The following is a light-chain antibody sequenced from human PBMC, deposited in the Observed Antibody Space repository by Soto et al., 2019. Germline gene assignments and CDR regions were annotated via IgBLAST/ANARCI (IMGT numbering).Light chain of an antibody. CDR1: SSDVGGYND. CDR3: SSYTSNTSYV. Sequence: QSALTQSASVSGSPGQSITLSCTGTSSDVGGYNDVSWYQQHPGKAPKLMIYEVSNRPSGVSNRFSGSKSGNTASLTISGLQAEDEADYYCSSYTSNTSYVFGTGTKVTVL. CDR2: EVS. J-gene: IGLJ1*01. V-gene: IGLV2-14*01.